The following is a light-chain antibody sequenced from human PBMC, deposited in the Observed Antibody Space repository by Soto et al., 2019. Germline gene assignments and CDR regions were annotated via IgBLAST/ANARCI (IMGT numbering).Light chain of an antibody. CDR1: QGISNY. CDR2: AAS. CDR3: QKYNSAPRLT. J-gene: IGKJ4*01. V-gene: IGKV1-27*01. Sequence: DIQMTQSPSSLSASVGDRVTITCRASQGISNYLAWYQQKPGKVPKLLIYAASTLQSGVPSRFSGSGSGTDFTLTISSLQPEDVATYYCQKYNSAPRLTFGGGTKVEIE.